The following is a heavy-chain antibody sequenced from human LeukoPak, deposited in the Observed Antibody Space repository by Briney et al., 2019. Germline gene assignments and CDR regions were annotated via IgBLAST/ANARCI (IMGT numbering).Heavy chain of an antibody. CDR3: ARDPSNSIGRYIFFDF. V-gene: IGHV1-69*13. J-gene: IGHJ4*02. CDR2: IIPIFGTA. CDR1: GGTFSSYA. D-gene: IGHD6-13*01. Sequence: SVKVSCKASGGTFSSYAISWVRQAPGQGLEWMGGIIPIFGTANYAQKFQGRVTITADESTSTAYMELSSLRSEDTAVYYCARDPSNSIGRYIFFDFWGQGTLVAVSS.